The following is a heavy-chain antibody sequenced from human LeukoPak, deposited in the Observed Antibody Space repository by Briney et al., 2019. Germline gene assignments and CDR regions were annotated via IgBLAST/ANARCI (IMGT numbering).Heavy chain of an antibody. J-gene: IGHJ6*02. V-gene: IGHV1-69*04. CDR2: IIPILGIA. D-gene: IGHD2-15*01. CDR1: GGTFSSYA. CDR3: AREIKPGYCSGGSCYNDFYYYYGMDV. Sequence: SVKASCKASGGTFSSYAISWVRQAPGQGLEWMGRIIPILGIANYAQKFQGRVTITADKSTSTAYMELSSLRSEDTAVYYCAREIKPGYCSGGSCYNDFYYYYGMDVWGQGTTVTVSS.